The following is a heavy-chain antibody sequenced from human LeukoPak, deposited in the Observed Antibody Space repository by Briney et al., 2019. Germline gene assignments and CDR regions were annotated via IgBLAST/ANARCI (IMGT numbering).Heavy chain of an antibody. CDR3: ARGGDFWSGYSPDAFDI. J-gene: IGHJ3*02. V-gene: IGHV4-30-4*01. CDR2: IYYSGST. CDR1: GGSISSGDYY. Sequence: SETLSLTCTVSGGSISSGDYYWSWLRQPPGKGLEWIGYIYYSGSTYYDPSLKSRVTISVDTSKNQFSLKLSSVTAADTAVYYCARGGDFWSGYSPDAFDIWGQGTMVTVSS. D-gene: IGHD3-3*01.